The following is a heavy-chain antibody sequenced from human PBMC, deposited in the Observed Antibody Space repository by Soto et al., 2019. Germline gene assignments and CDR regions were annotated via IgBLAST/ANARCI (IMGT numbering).Heavy chain of an antibody. Sequence: VQLLESGGGLVQPGGSLRLACAASGFTFSTYELHWVRQAPGKGLEWVAGISGFGGSTYFADSVKGRFTISRDNSKNRIYLQMNSLRVEDTAVYYCARRLDSSWHYFDYWGQGTLVTVSS. CDR3: ARRLDSSWHYFDY. J-gene: IGHJ4*02. CDR1: GFTFSTYE. V-gene: IGHV3-23*01. CDR2: ISGFGGST. D-gene: IGHD6-13*01.